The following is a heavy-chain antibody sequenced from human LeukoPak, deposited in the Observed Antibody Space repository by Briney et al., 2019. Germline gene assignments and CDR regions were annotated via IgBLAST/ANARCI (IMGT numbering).Heavy chain of an antibody. V-gene: IGHV3-21*01. J-gene: IGHJ4*02. Sequence: GGSLRLSCAASGFTFSSYSMNWVRQAPGKGLEWVSSISSSSSYIYYADSVKGRFTISRDNAKNSLYLQMNSLRAEDTAVYCCAREVTTWRYFDYWGQGTLVTVSS. D-gene: IGHD4-17*01. CDR3: AREVTTWRYFDY. CDR1: GFTFSSYS. CDR2: ISSSSSYI.